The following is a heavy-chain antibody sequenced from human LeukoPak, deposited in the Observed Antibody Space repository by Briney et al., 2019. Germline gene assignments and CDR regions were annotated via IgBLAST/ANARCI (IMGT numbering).Heavy chain of an antibody. V-gene: IGHV3-23*01. CDR3: AKGLYYYGSGSTSYYFDY. J-gene: IGHJ4*02. CDR2: ISGSGGST. CDR1: GFXFSSYA. Sequence: GGSLRLSCGASGFXFSSYAMSWVRQAPGKGLEWVSAISGSGGSTYYADSVKGRFTISRDNSKNTLYLQMNSLRAVDTAVYYCAKGLYYYGSGSTSYYFDYWGQGTLVTVSS. D-gene: IGHD3-10*01.